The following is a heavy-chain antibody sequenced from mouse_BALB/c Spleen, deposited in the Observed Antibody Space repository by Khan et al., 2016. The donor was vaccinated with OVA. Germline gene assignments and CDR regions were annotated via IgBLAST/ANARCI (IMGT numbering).Heavy chain of an antibody. J-gene: IGHJ1*01. Sequence: EVELVESGGGLVQPGGSRKLSCVAPGFTLSSFGMHWVRQAPMKGLEWVAYISSGSSTIYYVDTVKGRFTISRDNPTNTLFLQMTSLRSEDTAMYYCARSGGNFHWYFDVWGAGTSVTVSS. V-gene: IGHV5-17*02. CDR2: ISSGSSTI. D-gene: IGHD2-1*01. CDR1: GFTLSSFG. CDR3: ARSGGNFHWYFDV.